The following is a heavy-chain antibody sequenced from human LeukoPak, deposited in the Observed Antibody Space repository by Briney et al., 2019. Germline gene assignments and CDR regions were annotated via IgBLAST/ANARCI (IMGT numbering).Heavy chain of an antibody. V-gene: IGHV1-69*13. D-gene: IGHD2-2*01. J-gene: IGHJ4*02. CDR2: IIPIFGTA. Sequence: SVKVSCKASGGTFSSYAISWVRRAPGQGLEWMGGIIPIFGTANYAQKFQGRVTITADESTSTAYMELSSLRSEDTAVYYCARRYCSSTSCSFPHDYWGQGTLVTVSS. CDR3: ARRYCSSTSCSFPHDY. CDR1: GGTFSSYA.